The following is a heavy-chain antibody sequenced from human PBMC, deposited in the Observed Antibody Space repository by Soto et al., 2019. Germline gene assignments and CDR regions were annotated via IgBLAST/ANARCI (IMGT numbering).Heavy chain of an antibody. V-gene: IGHV1-18*01. Sequence: QVQLVQSGAEVKKPGASVKVSCKASGYTFTNYGINWVRQAPGQGLEWMGWVTAYNGNANYVQRLQDRVTTTTDTSQNTAYMALRSLRFDDTAVYCCARGERYFDSFGNGMAVWGQATRVTVSS. CDR3: ARGERYFDSFGNGMAV. CDR1: GYTFTNYG. D-gene: IGHD3-9*01. CDR2: VTAYNGNA. J-gene: IGHJ6*02.